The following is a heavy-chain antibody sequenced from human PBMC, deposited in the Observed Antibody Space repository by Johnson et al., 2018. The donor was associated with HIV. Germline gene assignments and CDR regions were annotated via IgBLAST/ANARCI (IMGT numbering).Heavy chain of an antibody. CDR1: GFTFSRYW. J-gene: IGHJ3*02. V-gene: IGHV3-7*05. D-gene: IGHD2-2*01. Sequence: VQLVESGGGLVQPGGSRRLSCAASGFTFSRYWMSWVRQAPGKGLEWVANIKQDGRENYYVDSVKGRFTISRDNAKNSVYLQMNSLRAEDTAVYYCARGTLAAFDIWGQGTMVTVSS. CDR2: IKQDGREN. CDR3: ARGTLAAFDI.